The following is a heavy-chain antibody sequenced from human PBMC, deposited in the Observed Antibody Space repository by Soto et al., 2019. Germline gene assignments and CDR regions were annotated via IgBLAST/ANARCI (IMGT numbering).Heavy chain of an antibody. CDR3: ASGLSGSYWPDAFDI. J-gene: IGHJ3*02. Sequence: SETLSLTCTVSGGSISSGVYYWSWIGHHPGKGLEWIGYIYYSGSTYYNPSLKSRVTISVDTSKNQFSLKLSSVTAADTAVYYCASGLSGSYWPDAFDIWGQGTMVTVSS. D-gene: IGHD1-26*01. CDR2: IYYSGST. CDR1: GGSISSGVYY. V-gene: IGHV4-31*03.